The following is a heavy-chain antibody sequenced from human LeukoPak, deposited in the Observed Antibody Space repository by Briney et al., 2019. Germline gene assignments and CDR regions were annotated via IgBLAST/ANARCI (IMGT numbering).Heavy chain of an antibody. J-gene: IGHJ4*02. D-gene: IGHD3-22*01. V-gene: IGHV4-4*07. CDR2: VYSSGVG. CDR3: AREEFLHEIDSSGYFVY. Sequence: PSETLSLTCTVSGGSITGYYWNWIRQPAGQGREWLGRVYSSGVGNYNPSLTSRVTMSVDTSKNQFSLKLTSLTAADTAVYYCAREEFLHEIDSSGYFVYWGQGTLVTVSS. CDR1: GGSITGYY.